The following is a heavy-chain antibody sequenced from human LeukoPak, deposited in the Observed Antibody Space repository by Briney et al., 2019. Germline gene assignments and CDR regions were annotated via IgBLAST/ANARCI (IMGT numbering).Heavy chain of an antibody. J-gene: IGHJ6*03. CDR1: GGPFSGYY. Sequence: KPSETLSLTCAVYGGPFSGYYWSWIRQFPGKGLEWIGETNHSGNTNYNPSLKSRVTISVDTSKNQFSLNLSSVAAADKAVYYCVREPSGYCSSTSCYFYYYMDVWGKGTTVTVSS. D-gene: IGHD2-2*01. V-gene: IGHV4-34*01. CDR3: VREPSGYCSSTSCYFYYYMDV. CDR2: TNHSGNT.